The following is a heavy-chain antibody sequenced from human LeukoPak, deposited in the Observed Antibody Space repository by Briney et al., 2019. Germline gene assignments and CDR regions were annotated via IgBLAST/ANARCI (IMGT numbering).Heavy chain of an antibody. D-gene: IGHD3-16*01. Sequence: PGGSLRLSCATSGFTVSSNYMSWVRQAPGKGLEWVSIIYSGGTTYYADSVKGRFTFSRDNSKSTVYLHMNSLRAEDTAVYYCARVSPPYPGNLYPGVFDYWGQGALVTVSS. CDR3: ARVSPPYPGNLYPGVFDY. J-gene: IGHJ4*02. CDR1: GFTVSSNY. CDR2: IYSGGTT. V-gene: IGHV3-53*01.